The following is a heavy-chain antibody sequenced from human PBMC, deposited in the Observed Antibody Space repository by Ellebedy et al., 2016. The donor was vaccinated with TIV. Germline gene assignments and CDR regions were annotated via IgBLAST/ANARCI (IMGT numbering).Heavy chain of an antibody. CDR3: ARDSRSLPY. D-gene: IGHD6-13*01. CDR1: GFPFSSYW. V-gene: IGHV3-7*01. CDR2: IKQDGSEK. J-gene: IGHJ4*02. Sequence: GGSLRLSXTVSGFPFSSYWMNWVRQAPGKGLEWVANIKQDGSEKNYVDSVKGRFTISRDNAKNSLYLQMNSLRAEDTAVYYCARDSRSLPYWGQGTLVTVSS.